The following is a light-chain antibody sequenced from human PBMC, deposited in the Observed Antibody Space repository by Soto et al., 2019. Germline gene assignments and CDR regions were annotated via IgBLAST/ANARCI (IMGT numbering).Light chain of an antibody. Sequence: QPVLTQPPSASGTPGQRVTISCSGSSSNIGSKTVNWYQQLPGTAPKLLIHTNNQRPSGVPDRFSGSKSGTSASLAISGLQSEDEADYYCASWDDSLNGRDWVFGGGTKLTVL. V-gene: IGLV1-44*01. CDR2: TNN. CDR3: ASWDDSLNGRDWV. J-gene: IGLJ3*02. CDR1: SSNIGSKT.